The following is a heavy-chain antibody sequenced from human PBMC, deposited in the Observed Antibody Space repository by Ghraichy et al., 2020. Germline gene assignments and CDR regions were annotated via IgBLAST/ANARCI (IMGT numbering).Heavy chain of an antibody. Sequence: SVKVSCKASGGTFSSYSVTWVRQAPGQGLEWMGRIIPIIGTTNFAQKFQGRVTITADKSTNTAYMEMTNLRTEDTAVYYCARSRSSGWDVVHAFVDIWGQGTTVSVFS. V-gene: IGHV1-69*08. D-gene: IGHD6-19*01. CDR1: GGTFSSYS. CDR3: ARSRSSGWDVVHAFVDI. CDR2: IIPIIGTT. J-gene: IGHJ3*02.